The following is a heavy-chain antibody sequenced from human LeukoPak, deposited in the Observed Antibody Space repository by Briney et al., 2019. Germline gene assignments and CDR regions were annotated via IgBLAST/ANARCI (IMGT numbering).Heavy chain of an antibody. CDR2: VYTSGST. CDR3: ARHPAAPYGSVRKNWFDP. J-gene: IGHJ5*02. V-gene: IGHV4-61*02. D-gene: IGHD3-10*01. Sequence: SETLSLTCTVSGGSISSGGYYWSWIRQPAGKGLEWIGRVYTSGSTNYNPSLKSRVTISVDTSKNQFSLKLSPVTAADTAVYYCARHPAAPYGSVRKNWFDPWGQGTLVTVSS. CDR1: GGSISSGGYY.